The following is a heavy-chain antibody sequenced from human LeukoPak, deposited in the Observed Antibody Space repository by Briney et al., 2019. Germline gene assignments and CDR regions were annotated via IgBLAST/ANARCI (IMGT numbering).Heavy chain of an antibody. CDR2: ISGSAGRA. V-gene: IGHV3-23*01. Sequence: GGSLRLSCAASGFTFSSYAMNWVRQAPGKGLEWVSAISGSAGRAYYADSVKGRFTISRDNSKNTLYLQMNSLRAEDTAVYYCAKEYSGTFSPFPSYFDCWGQGTLVTVSS. J-gene: IGHJ4*02. D-gene: IGHD1-26*01. CDR1: GFTFSSYA. CDR3: AKEYSGTFSPFPSYFDC.